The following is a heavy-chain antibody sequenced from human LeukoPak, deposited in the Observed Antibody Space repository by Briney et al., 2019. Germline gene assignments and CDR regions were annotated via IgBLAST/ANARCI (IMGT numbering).Heavy chain of an antibody. CDR2: ISGSGRTI. J-gene: IGHJ4*02. V-gene: IGHV3-48*03. CDR1: GFTFSSYE. CDR3: ASPQTSGYAFGY. Sequence: GGSLRLSCAASGFTFSSYEMIWVRQAPGKGLECVSYISGSGRTIYYADSVKGRFTISRDNAKNSLYLQMYSLRAGDTAAYYCASPQTSGYAFGYWGQGTLVTVSS. D-gene: IGHD5-12*01.